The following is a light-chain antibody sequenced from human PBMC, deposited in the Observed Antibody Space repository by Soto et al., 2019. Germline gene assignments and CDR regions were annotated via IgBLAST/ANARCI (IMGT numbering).Light chain of an antibody. CDR3: QQYGTSPIT. CDR1: QSVTSTY. J-gene: IGKJ5*01. Sequence: PGERATLSCRASQSVTSTYLAWYQQRPGQTPTLLIYDTSIRATGIPDRFSGSGSGTDFIPAISRLEPEDFAVYYCQQYGTSPITFSQGTRLEIK. V-gene: IGKV3-20*01. CDR2: DTS.